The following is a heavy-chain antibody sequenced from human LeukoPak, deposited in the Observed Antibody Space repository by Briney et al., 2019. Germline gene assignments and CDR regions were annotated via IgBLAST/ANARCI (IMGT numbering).Heavy chain of an antibody. J-gene: IGHJ4*02. CDR1: GFTFSSYA. CDR3: ARDGYSGYDLEGDY. D-gene: IGHD5-12*01. V-gene: IGHV3-30*04. Sequence: GGSLRLSCAASGFTFSSYAMHWVRQAPGKGLEWVAVISYDGSNKYYADSVKGRFTISRDNAKNSLYLQMNSLRAEDTAVYYCARDGYSGYDLEGDYWGQGTLVTVSS. CDR2: ISYDGSNK.